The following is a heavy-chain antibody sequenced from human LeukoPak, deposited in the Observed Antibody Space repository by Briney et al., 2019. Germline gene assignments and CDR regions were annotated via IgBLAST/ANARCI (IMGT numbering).Heavy chain of an antibody. CDR3: ARISSGWYRDTFDI. V-gene: IGHV3-66*01. CDR1: GFIVSNYY. Sequence: PGGSLRLSCAASGFIVSNYYMSWVRQAPGKGLEWVSVLYNLGSAYYTDSVKGRFTISRDNAKNTLYLQMNSLRAEDTAVYYCARISSGWYRDTFDIWGQGTMVTVSS. D-gene: IGHD6-19*01. CDR2: LYNLGSA. J-gene: IGHJ3*02.